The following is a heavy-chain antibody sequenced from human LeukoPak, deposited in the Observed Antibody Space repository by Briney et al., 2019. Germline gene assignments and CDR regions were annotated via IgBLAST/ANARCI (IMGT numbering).Heavy chain of an antibody. CDR2: ISGSGSST. D-gene: IGHD6-19*01. CDR1: GFTFGDHI. CDR3: ARSIAVAGTWKYYYYYGMDV. J-gene: IGHJ6*02. V-gene: IGHV3-23*01. Sequence: PGGSLRLSCAASGFTFGDHIMNWVRQLPGKRLEWVSSISGSGSSTYYADSVKGRLTVSSDNSKNTLYLQMNSLRAEDTAVYYCARSIAVAGTWKYYYYYGMDVWGQGTAVTVSS.